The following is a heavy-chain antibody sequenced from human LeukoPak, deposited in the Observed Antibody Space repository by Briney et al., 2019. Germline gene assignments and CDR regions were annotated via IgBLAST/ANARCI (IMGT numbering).Heavy chain of an antibody. CDR2: MNRNSGNT. J-gene: IGHJ4*02. Sequence: ASVKVSCKASGYTFTSYDINWVRQATGQGLEWIGWMNRNSGNTGAAQKFQGRVTITKNTSISTPYMELSSLRSEDPAVYYWASKASWSSSWGFDYWGQGTLVTVSS. D-gene: IGHD6-13*01. V-gene: IGHV1-8*03. CDR3: ASKASWSSSWGFDY. CDR1: GYTFTSYD.